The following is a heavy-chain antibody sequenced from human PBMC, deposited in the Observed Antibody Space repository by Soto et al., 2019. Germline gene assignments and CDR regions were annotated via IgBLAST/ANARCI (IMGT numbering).Heavy chain of an antibody. Sequence: PGGSLRLSCAASGFTFSSYWMTWVRQAPGKGLEWVANIKPDGSEKWYVDSVKGRFTISRDNAKKSLYLQMNSLRVEDTAVYYCVRGDYYDSNGPFSDAFDIWGQGTTVTVSS. D-gene: IGHD3-22*01. V-gene: IGHV3-7*04. CDR3: VRGDYYDSNGPFSDAFDI. J-gene: IGHJ3*02. CDR2: IKPDGSEK. CDR1: GFTFSSYW.